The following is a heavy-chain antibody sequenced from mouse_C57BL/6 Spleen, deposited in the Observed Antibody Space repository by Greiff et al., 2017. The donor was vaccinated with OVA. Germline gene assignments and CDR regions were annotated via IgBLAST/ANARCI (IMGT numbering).Heavy chain of an antibody. V-gene: IGHV1-15*01. CDR3: TRPRGYGGDYDAMDY. D-gene: IGHD3-1*01. J-gene: IGHJ4*01. CDR1: GYTFTDYE. Sequence: VKLMESGAELVRPGASVTLSCKASGYTFTDYEMHWVKQTPVHGLEWIGAIDPETGGTAYNQKFKGKAILTADKSSSTAYMELRSLTSEDSAVYYCTRPRGYGGDYDAMDYWGQGTSVTVSS. CDR2: IDPETGGT.